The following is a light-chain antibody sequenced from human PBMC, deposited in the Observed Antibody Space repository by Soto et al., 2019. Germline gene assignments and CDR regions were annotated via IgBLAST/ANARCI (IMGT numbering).Light chain of an antibody. CDR3: QCYDGGLSVYV. J-gene: IGLJ1*01. V-gene: IGLV1-40*01. Sequence: QAVVTQPPSVSGAPGQRVTISCTGSSSNIGAGYDVHWYQQLPGTAPKLLIYGNSNRPSGVPDRFSGSKSGTSASLAITGLQAEDEADYYCQCYDGGLSVYVFGTGTKLTVL. CDR1: SSNIGAGYD. CDR2: GNS.